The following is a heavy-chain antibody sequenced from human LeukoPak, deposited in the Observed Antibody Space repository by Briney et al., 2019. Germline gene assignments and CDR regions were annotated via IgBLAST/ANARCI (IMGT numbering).Heavy chain of an antibody. CDR1: GGSISSATYY. D-gene: IGHD3-22*01. Sequence: PSQTLSLTCTVSGGSISSATYYWSWIRQPAGKGLEWIGRIYTSGSTNYNPSLKSRVTMSVDTSKNQFSLKLSSVTAADTAVYYCARDGGNYYDSSGYYYVHWFDPWGQGTLVTVSS. V-gene: IGHV4-61*02. CDR3: ARDGGNYYDSSGYYYVHWFDP. J-gene: IGHJ5*02. CDR2: IYTSGST.